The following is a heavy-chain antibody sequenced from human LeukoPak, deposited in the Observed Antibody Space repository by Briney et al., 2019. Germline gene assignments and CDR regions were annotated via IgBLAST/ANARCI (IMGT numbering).Heavy chain of an antibody. CDR1: GFAFSTYW. D-gene: IGHD2-21*02. CDR2: IVSDGTRT. Sequence: GGSLRLSCAASGFAFSTYWMHWVRQAPGKGLVWVSRIVSDGTRTTYADSVKGRFTISRDNAKNTLYLQMNSLRAEDTAVYYCARSPNCGGDCSWGQGTLVTVSS. V-gene: IGHV3-74*03. CDR3: ARSPNCGGDCS. J-gene: IGHJ5*02.